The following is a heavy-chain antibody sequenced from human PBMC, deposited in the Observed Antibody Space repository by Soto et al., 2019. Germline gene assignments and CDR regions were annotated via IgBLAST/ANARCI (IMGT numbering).Heavy chain of an antibody. CDR2: ISSSSSYI. J-gene: IGHJ6*03. Sequence: GGSLRLSCAASGFTFSSYSMNWVRQAPGKGLEWVSSISSSSSYIYYADSVKGRFTISRDNAKNSLYLQMNSLRAEDTAVYYCARVHCSSTSCYYYMDVWGKGTTVTVSS. CDR1: GFTFSSYS. V-gene: IGHV3-21*01. D-gene: IGHD2-2*01. CDR3: ARVHCSSTSCYYYMDV.